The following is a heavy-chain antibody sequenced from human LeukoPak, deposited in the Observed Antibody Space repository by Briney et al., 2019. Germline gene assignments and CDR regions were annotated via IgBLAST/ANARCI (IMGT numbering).Heavy chain of an antibody. V-gene: IGHV4-34*01. Sequence: SETLSLTCAVYGGSFSGYYWSWIRQPPGKGLEWIGEINHSGSTNYNPSLKSRVTISVDTSKNQFSLKLSSVTAADTAVYYCARGPGEYYGSAAYYYYGMDVWGQGTTVTVSS. J-gene: IGHJ6*02. CDR1: GGSFSGYY. CDR3: ARGPGEYYGSAAYYYYGMDV. CDR2: INHSGST. D-gene: IGHD3-10*01.